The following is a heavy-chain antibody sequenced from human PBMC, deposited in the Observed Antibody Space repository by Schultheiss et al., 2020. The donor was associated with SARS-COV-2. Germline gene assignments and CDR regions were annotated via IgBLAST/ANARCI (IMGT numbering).Heavy chain of an antibody. CDR2: IYHSGST. CDR1: GFTFSSYSM. CDR3: ARSSGSLARRHWYFDL. D-gene: IGHD2-15*01. J-gene: IGHJ2*01. Sequence: ESLKISCAASGFTFSSYSMNWVRQAPGKGLEWIGEIYHSGSTNYNPSLKSRVTISVGQSKKQFSLKLSSVTAADTAVYYCARSSGSLARRHWYFDLWGRGTLVTVSS. V-gene: IGHV4/OR15-8*01.